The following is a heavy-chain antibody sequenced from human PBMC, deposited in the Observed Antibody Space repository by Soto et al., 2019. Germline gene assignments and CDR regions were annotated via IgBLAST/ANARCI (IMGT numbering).Heavy chain of an antibody. J-gene: IGHJ6*02. CDR1: GGSISSSNW. D-gene: IGHD3-10*01. Sequence: SETLSLTCAVSGGSISSSNWWSWVRQPPGKGLEWIGEIYHSGSTNYNPSLKSRVTISVDKSKNQFSLKLSSVTAADTAVYYCARGQNYYGSGSYHYYYYGMDVWGQGTTVTVS. CDR2: IYHSGST. CDR3: ARGQNYYGSGSYHYYYYGMDV. V-gene: IGHV4-4*02.